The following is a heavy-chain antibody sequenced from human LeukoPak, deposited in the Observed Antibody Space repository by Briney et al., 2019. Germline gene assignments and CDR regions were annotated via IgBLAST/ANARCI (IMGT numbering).Heavy chain of an antibody. V-gene: IGHV1-69*05. D-gene: IGHD2-15*01. CDR2: IIPIFGTA. J-gene: IGHJ4*02. Sequence: ASVKVSCKASGGTFISYAISWVRQAPGQGLEWMGGIIPIFGTANYAQKFQGRVTITRDTSASTAYMELSSLRSEDTAVYYCARVRGVAATFGYWGQGTLVTVSS. CDR1: GGTFISYA. CDR3: ARVRGVAATFGY.